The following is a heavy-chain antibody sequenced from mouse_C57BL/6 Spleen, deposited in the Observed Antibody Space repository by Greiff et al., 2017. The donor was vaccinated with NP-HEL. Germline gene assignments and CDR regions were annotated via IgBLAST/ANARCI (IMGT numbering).Heavy chain of an antibody. CDR2: INPGSGGT. Sequence: QVQLQQSGAELVRPGTSVKVSCKASGYAFTNYLIEWVKQRPGQGLEWIGVINPGSGGTNYNEKFKGKATLTADKSSSTAYMQLSSLTSEDSAVYFCARGSGKGDWYFDVWGTGTTVTVSS. CDR3: ARGSGKGDWYFDV. J-gene: IGHJ1*03. V-gene: IGHV1-54*01. CDR1: GYAFTNYL. D-gene: IGHD1-3*01.